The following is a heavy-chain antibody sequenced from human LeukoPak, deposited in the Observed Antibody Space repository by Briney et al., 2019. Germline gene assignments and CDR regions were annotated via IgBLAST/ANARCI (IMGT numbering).Heavy chain of an antibody. D-gene: IGHD4-17*01. J-gene: IGHJ6*03. CDR3: ARAYGDYYYYMDV. CDR2: INPNSGGT. Sequence: ASVKVSCKASGYTFTGYYMHWVRQAPGQGLEWMGWINPNSGGTNYAQKVQGRVTMTRDTSISTAYMELSRLRSEDTAVYYCARAYGDYYYYMDVWGEGTTVTVSS. V-gene: IGHV1-2*02. CDR1: GYTFTGYY.